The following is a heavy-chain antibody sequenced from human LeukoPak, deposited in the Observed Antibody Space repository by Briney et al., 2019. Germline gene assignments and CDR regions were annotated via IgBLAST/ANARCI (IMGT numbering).Heavy chain of an antibody. Sequence: GGSLSLSCAASGFTFDDYAMHWVRQAPGKGLEWVSGISWNSGSIGYADSVKGRFTIFRDNAKNSLYLQMNSLRAEDTAVYYCAKDLAAAVAYWGQGTLVTVSS. V-gene: IGHV3-9*01. D-gene: IGHD6-13*01. CDR2: ISWNSGSI. CDR1: GFTFDDYA. CDR3: AKDLAAAVAY. J-gene: IGHJ4*02.